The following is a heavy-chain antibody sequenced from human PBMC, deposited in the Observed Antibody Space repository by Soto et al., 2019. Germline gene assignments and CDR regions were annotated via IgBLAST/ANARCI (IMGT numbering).Heavy chain of an antibody. CDR1: GDSISSVDYF. Sequence: SETLSLTCSVSGDSISSVDYFWAWIRQPPGQALEYIGYIYNSATTYYNPSFESRVAISLDTSKSQFSLNVTSVTAADTAVYFCARGRYCLTGRCFPNWFDSWGQGTLVTVSS. D-gene: IGHD2-15*01. V-gene: IGHV4-30-4*01. J-gene: IGHJ5*01. CDR2: IYNSATT. CDR3: ARGRYCLTGRCFPNWFDS.